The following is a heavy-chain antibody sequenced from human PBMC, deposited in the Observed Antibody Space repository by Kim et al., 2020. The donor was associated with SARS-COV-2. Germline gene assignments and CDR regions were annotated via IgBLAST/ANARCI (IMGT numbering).Heavy chain of an antibody. CDR3: ARDYEGDRTYYYGSGIRFDP. V-gene: IGHV1-18*01. J-gene: IGHJ5*02. CDR1: GYTFTSYG. CDR2: ISAYNGNT. Sequence: ASVKVSCKASGYTFTSYGISWVRQAPGQGLEWMGWISAYNGNTNYAQKLQGRVTMTTDTSTSTAYMELRSLRSDDTAVYYCARDYEGDRTYYYGSGIRFDPWGQGTLVTVSS. D-gene: IGHD3-10*01.